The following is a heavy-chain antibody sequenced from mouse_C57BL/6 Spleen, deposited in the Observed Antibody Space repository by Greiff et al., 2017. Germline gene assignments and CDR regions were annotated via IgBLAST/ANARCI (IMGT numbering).Heavy chain of an antibody. CDR2: INYDGSST. D-gene: IGHD1-1*01. J-gene: IGHJ1*03. CDR1: GFTFSDYY. CDR3: ARDRGSSLDV. Sequence: EVMLVESEGGLVQPGSSMKLSCTASGFTFSDYYMAWVRQVPEKGLEWVANINYDGSSTYYLDSLKSRFIISRDNAKNILYLQMSSLKSEDTATYYCARDRGSSLDVWGTGTTVTVSS. V-gene: IGHV5-16*01.